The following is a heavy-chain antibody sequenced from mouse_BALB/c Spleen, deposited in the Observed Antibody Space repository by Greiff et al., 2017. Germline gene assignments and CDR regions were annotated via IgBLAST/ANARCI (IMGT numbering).Heavy chain of an antibody. CDR2: IWWNDDK. CDR1: GFSLSTSGMS. Sequence: QVTLKESGPGILQPSQTLSLTCSFSGFSLSTSGMSVGWIRQPSGKGLEWLAHIWWNDDKYYNPALKSRLTISKDTSNNQVFLKIASVVTADTATYYCARTGTGYYYFDYWGQGTTLTVSS. V-gene: IGHV8-8*01. CDR3: ARTGTGYYYFDY. D-gene: IGHD4-1*01. J-gene: IGHJ2*01.